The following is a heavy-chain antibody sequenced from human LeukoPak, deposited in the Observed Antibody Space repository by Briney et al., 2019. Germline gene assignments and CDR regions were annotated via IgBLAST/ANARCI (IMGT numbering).Heavy chain of an antibody. CDR2: ISWNSGSI. CDR1: GFTFDDYA. D-gene: IGHD6-13*01. J-gene: IGHJ4*02. V-gene: IGHV3-9*01. CDR3: AKDKTAAGRYFDY. Sequence: GGSLRLSCAASGFTFDDYAMHWVRQAPGKGLEWVSGISWNSGSIGYADSVKGRFTISRDNAKNSLYLQMNSLRAEDTALYYCAKDKTAAGRYFDYWGQGTLVTVSS.